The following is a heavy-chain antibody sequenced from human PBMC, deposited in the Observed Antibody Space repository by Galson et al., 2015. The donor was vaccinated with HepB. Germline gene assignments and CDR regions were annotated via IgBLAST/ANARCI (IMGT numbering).Heavy chain of an antibody. CDR2: ISSSSTGPI. V-gene: IGHV3-48*02. CDR1: GFTFSSYN. CDR3: ARAPTGYGLDV. J-gene: IGHJ6*02. Sequence: SLRLSCAASGFTFSSYNMNWVRHAPGEGLEWLSYISSSSTGPIYYADSVKGRFTISRDNAKNSLYLQMNSLRDEDAAVYYYARAPTGYGLDVWGQGTTVTVSS.